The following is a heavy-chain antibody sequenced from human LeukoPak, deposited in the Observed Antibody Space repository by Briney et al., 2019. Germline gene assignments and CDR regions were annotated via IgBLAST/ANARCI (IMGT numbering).Heavy chain of an antibody. CDR1: GFSVSSNY. D-gene: IGHD4-23*01. CDR3: ARAGVTYYYYYMDV. V-gene: IGHV3-53*01. CDR2: IYSGGST. Sequence: PGGSLRLSCAASGFSVSSNYMSWVRQAPGKGLEWVSIIYSGGSTYHADSVKGRFTISRDNAKNSLYLQMNSLRAEDTAVYYCARAGVTYYYYYMDVWGKGTTVTISS. J-gene: IGHJ6*03.